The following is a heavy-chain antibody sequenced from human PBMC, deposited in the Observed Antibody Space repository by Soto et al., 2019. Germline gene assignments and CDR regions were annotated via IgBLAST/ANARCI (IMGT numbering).Heavy chain of an antibody. CDR3: ATSKYYYDSSGYSFDY. D-gene: IGHD3-22*01. J-gene: IGHJ4*02. CDR1: GFTVSSNY. CDR2: IYSGGST. V-gene: IGHV3-53*01. Sequence: LRLSCAASGFTVSSNYMSWVRQAPGKGLEWVSVIYSGGSTYYADPVKGRFTISRDNSKNTLYLQMNSLRAEDTAVYYCATSKYYYDSSGYSFDYWGQGTLVTVS.